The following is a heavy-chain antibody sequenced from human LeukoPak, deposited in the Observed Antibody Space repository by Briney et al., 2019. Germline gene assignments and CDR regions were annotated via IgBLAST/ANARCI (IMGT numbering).Heavy chain of an antibody. V-gene: IGHV1-8*02. CDR1: GYTFTTYD. CDR3: ARMSYSGSYLNFDY. J-gene: IGHJ4*02. D-gene: IGHD1-26*01. CDR2: MNPNSGNT. Sequence: ASVKVSCKTSGYTFTTYDISWVRQATGQGLEWMGWMNPNSGNTGYAQKFQGRVTMTRNTSISTAYMELSSLRSEDTAVYYCARMSYSGSYLNFDYWGQGTLVTVSS.